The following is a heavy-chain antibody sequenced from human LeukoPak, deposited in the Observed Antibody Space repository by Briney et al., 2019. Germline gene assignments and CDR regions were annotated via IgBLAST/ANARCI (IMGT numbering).Heavy chain of an antibody. CDR3: ARAVSRGAYCFDY. J-gene: IGHJ4*02. CDR2: IIPIFGTA. Sequence: ASVKASCKASGGTFSSYAISWVRQAPGQGLEWMGGIIPIFGTANYAQKFQGRVTITADESTSTAYMELSSLRSEDTAVYYCARAVSRGAYCFDYWGQGTLVTVSS. V-gene: IGHV1-69*13. D-gene: IGHD3-10*01. CDR1: GGTFSSYA.